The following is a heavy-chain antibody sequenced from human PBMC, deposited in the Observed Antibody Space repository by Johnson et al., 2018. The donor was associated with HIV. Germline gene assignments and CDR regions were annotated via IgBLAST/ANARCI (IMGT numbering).Heavy chain of an antibody. Sequence: QVQVVESGGGVVQPGRSLRLSCVVSGFSFSGFAMHWVRQAPGKGLDWMAVISYDGRNQQYAESVKGRFTISRDNYKNTLYLQMSSVRPEDTAVYYCARDLAPRPPARLDVFDVWGQGTMVTV. J-gene: IGHJ3*01. V-gene: IGHV3-30-3*01. CDR2: ISYDGRNQ. CDR1: GFSFSGFA. CDR3: ARDLAPRPPARLDVFDV. D-gene: IGHD2-15*01.